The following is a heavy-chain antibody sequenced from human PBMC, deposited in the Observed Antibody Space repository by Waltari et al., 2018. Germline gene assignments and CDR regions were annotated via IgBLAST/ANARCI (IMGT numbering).Heavy chain of an antibody. Sequence: QVQLVASGGGVVEPGRSLRLSCAAPGFTLSRSGMHWVRQAPGKGLEWVAVIWYDGSNKYYADSVKGRFTISRDNSKNTLYLQMNSLRAEDTAVYYCARVPTSGSYYPPDYWGQGTLVTVSS. V-gene: IGHV3-33*08. D-gene: IGHD1-26*01. J-gene: IGHJ4*02. CDR1: GFTLSRSG. CDR2: IWYDGSNK. CDR3: ARVPTSGSYYPPDY.